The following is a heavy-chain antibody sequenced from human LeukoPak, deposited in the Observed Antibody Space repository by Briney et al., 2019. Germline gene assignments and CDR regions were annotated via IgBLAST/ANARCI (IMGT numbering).Heavy chain of an antibody. D-gene: IGHD3-3*01. V-gene: IGHV3-74*01. CDR1: GFTFSSYW. Sequence: PGGSLRLSCEASGFTFSSYWMHWVRQVPGKGLVWVSRINSDGSSTSYADFVKGRFTISRDDAKITLYLQMNSLRAEDTAVYYCARQYSGAFGGNFDYWGQGTLVTVSS. CDR3: ARQYSGAFGGNFDY. CDR2: INSDGSST. J-gene: IGHJ4*02.